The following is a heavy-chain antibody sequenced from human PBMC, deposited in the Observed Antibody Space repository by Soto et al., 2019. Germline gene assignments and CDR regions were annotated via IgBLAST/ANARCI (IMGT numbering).Heavy chain of an antibody. CDR3: ARDPWAADY. CDR1: GFTVSTKY. V-gene: IGHV3-66*01. Sequence: EVQLVESGGGLVQPGGSLRLSCAASGFTVSTKYMSWVRQAPGKGLEWVSVIYSGGSTFYADSVRGRFPISRDNSKKTVKLQMNSLRAEDTAVYYCARDPWAADYWGQGTLVTVSS. CDR2: IYSGGST. D-gene: IGHD3-16*01. J-gene: IGHJ4*02.